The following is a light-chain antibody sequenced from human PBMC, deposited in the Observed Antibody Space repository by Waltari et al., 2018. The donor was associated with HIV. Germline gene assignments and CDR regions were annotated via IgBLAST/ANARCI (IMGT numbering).Light chain of an antibody. CDR2: DNN. CDR1: SSNIGVNY. Sequence: QSVLTQPPSLSAAPGQKVSITCSGSSSNIGVNYVSWYQQFPRTAPKLLIYDNNEHPSGIPDRFSGSKSGTSATLDITGLRTGDEADYYCVSWDSSLRGVLFGGGTKLTVL. CDR3: VSWDSSLRGVL. J-gene: IGLJ2*01. V-gene: IGLV1-51*01.